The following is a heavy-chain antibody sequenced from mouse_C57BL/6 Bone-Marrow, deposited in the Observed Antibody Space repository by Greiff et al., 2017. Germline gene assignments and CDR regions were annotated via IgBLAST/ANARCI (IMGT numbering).Heavy chain of an antibody. Sequence: EVQVVESGGDLVKPGGSLKLSCAASGFTFSSYGMSWVRQTPDKRLEWVATISSGGSYTYYPDSVKGRFTISRDNAKNTLYLQMSSLKSEDTAMYYCARPLYYYGSSYYAMDYWGQGTSVTVSS. CDR2: ISSGGSYT. J-gene: IGHJ4*01. CDR1: GFTFSSYG. V-gene: IGHV5-6*01. CDR3: ARPLYYYGSSYYAMDY. D-gene: IGHD1-1*01.